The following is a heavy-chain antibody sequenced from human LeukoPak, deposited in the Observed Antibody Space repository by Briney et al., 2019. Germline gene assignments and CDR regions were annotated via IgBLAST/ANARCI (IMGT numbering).Heavy chain of an antibody. D-gene: IGHD5-24*01. V-gene: IGHV4-4*08. CDR2: IYLDGNT. CDR3: ARRRGDMATIPDYHYYYMDV. J-gene: IGHJ6*03. Sequence: SETLSLTRTVSGASISSYSWSWIRQPPGKGLEWIAYIYLDGNTDFQPSLKSRVTMSVDSSKNQVSLKLTSVTAADTAVYFCARRRGDMATIPDYHYYYMDVWGKGTTVTVSS. CDR1: GASISSYS.